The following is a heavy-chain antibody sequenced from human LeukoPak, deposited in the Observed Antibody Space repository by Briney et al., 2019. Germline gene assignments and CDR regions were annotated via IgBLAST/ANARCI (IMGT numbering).Heavy chain of an antibody. CDR2: IYYSGST. CDR3: ARGNDSSGYYYFFFDY. CDR1: GGSIRSGGYY. J-gene: IGHJ4*02. D-gene: IGHD3-22*01. Sequence: SETLSLTCTVSGGSIRSGGYYWSWIRQHPGKGLEWIGYIYYSGSTYYNPSLKSRVTISVDTSKNQFSLKLSSVTAADTAVYYCARGNDSSGYYYFFFDYWGQGTLVTVSS. V-gene: IGHV4-31*03.